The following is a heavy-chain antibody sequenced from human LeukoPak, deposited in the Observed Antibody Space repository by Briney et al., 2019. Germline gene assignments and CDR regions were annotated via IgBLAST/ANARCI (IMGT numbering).Heavy chain of an antibody. CDR3: AKATYYYDSSGYYGEY. CDR2: ISGSGGST. Sequence: PGGSLRLSCAASGFTFSSYAMSWVRQAPGKGLEWVSAISGSGGSTYYADSVKGRFTISRDNSKNTLYLQMNSLRAEDTAVYYCAKATYYYDSSGYYGEYWGQGTLVTVSS. CDR1: GFTFSSYA. D-gene: IGHD3-22*01. V-gene: IGHV3-23*01. J-gene: IGHJ4*02.